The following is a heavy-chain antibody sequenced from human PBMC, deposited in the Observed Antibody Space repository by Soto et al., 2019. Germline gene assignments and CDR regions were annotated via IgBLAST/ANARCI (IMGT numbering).Heavy chain of an antibody. CDR1: GFTFSNYA. CDR3: AKGQSMYYDFWSCYCDWCER. CDR2: ISGSGGST. D-gene: IGHD3-3*01. Sequence: GGSLRLSCAASGFTFSNYAMSWVRQAPGKGLEWISTISGSGGSTYYADSVKGRFTISRDNSKNTLYLQMNSLRAEDPAVYYCAKGQSMYYDFWSCYCDWCERWGQGSLVRVSS. J-gene: IGHJ5*02. V-gene: IGHV3-23*01.